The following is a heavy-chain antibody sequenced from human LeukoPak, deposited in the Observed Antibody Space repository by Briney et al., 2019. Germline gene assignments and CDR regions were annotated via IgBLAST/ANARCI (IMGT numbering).Heavy chain of an antibody. V-gene: IGHV3-9*01. CDR1: GFTFDDYA. J-gene: IGHJ6*02. CDR3: AKPRRGYCSSTSCYRHYYYYGMDV. Sequence: GRSLRLSCAASGFTFDDYAMHWVRQAPGKGLEWVSGISWNSGSIGYADSVEGRFTISRDNAKNSLYLQMNSLRAEDTALYYCAKPRRGYCSSTSCYRHYYYYGMDVWGQGTTVTVSS. CDR2: ISWNSGSI. D-gene: IGHD2-2*02.